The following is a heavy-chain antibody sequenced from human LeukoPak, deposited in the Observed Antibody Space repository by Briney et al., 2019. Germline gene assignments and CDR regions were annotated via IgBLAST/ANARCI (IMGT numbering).Heavy chain of an antibody. J-gene: IGHJ6*02. V-gene: IGHV3-21*01. CDR2: ISSSSSYI. CDR3: ARDIAMGPFYYYGMDV. Sequence: GGSLRLSCAASKFTFNTYGMNWVRQAPGKGLEWVSSISSSSSYIYYADSVKGRFTISRDNAKNSLYLQMNSLRAEDTAVYYCARDIAMGPFYYYGMDVWGQGTTVTVSS. D-gene: IGHD5-18*01. CDR1: KFTFNTYG.